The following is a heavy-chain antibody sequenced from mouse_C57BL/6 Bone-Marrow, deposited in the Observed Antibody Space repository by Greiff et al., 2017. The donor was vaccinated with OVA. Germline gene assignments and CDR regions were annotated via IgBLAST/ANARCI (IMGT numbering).Heavy chain of an antibody. V-gene: IGHV3-6*01. CDR3: ARDPFYYGSPLAY. CDR1: GYSITSGYY. J-gene: IGHJ3*01. Sequence: EVHLVESGPGLVKPSQSLSLTCSVTGYSITSGYYWNWIRQFPGNKLEWMGYISYDGSNNYNPSLKNRISITRDTSKNQFFLKLNSVTTEDTATYYCARDPFYYGSPLAYWGQGTLVTGSA. CDR2: ISYDGSN. D-gene: IGHD1-1*01.